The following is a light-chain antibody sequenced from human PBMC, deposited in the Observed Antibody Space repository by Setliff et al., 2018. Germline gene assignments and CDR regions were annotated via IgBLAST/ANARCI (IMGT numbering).Light chain of an antibody. CDR1: SRDVGGYNF. CDR2: EVT. CDR3: SSYAGSDNYV. Sequence: QSALTQPPSASGSPGQSVTISCTGTSRDVGGYNFVSWYQQHPGKAPKLIISEVTXXXSGVPDRFSGSKSGNTASLTVSGLQAEDEADYYCSSYAGSDNYVFGTGTKVTVL. V-gene: IGLV2-8*01. J-gene: IGLJ1*01.